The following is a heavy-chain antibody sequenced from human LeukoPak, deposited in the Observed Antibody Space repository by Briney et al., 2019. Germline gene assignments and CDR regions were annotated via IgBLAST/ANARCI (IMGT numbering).Heavy chain of an antibody. J-gene: IGHJ4*02. V-gene: IGHV3-30*03. CDR1: GFTFSRYG. Sequence: GGSLRLSCAASGFTFSRYGMHWVRQAPGKGLEWVAVISYDGSNKYYADSVKGRFTISRDNSKNTLYLQMNSLRAEDTAVYYCARDSRQFGSYPARWGQGTLVTVSS. D-gene: IGHD3-16*02. CDR3: ARDSRQFGSYPAR. CDR2: ISYDGSNK.